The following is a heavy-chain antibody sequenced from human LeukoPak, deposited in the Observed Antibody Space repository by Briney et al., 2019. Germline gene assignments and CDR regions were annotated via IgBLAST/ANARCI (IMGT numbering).Heavy chain of an antibody. Sequence: GGSLRLSCAASGFTFSSYWMHWVRQAPGKGLVWVSRIHSGGSSTSYADSVRGRFTISRDDAKSTLYLQMNSLRAEDTAVYYCARSGWPYYFDYWGQGTLVTVSS. V-gene: IGHV3-74*01. J-gene: IGHJ4*02. CDR3: ARSGWPYYFDY. CDR1: GFTFSSYW. D-gene: IGHD3-22*01. CDR2: IHSGGSST.